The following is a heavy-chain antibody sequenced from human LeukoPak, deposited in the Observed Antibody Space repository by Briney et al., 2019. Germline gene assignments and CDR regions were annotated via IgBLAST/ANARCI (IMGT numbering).Heavy chain of an antibody. CDR3: AGNTAALSHTTI. D-gene: IGHD6-13*01. V-gene: IGHV4-59*08. CDR1: GDSISRHY. Sequence: SETLSLTCTVPGDSISRHYWSWIRQPPGKGLEWMGCIYCSGSTSYNPSLKSRVTISVDTSKNQFSLELSSVTAADTAVYYCAGNTAALSHTTIWGQGTLVTVFS. J-gene: IGHJ4*02. CDR2: IYCSGST.